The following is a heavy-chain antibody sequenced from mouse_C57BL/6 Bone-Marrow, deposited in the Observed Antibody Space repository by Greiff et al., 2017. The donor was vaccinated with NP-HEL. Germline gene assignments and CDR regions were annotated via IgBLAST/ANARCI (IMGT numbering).Heavy chain of an antibody. CDR2: IRSKSNNYSN. J-gene: IGHJ3*01. Sequence: EVKLMESGGGLVQPKGSLKLSCAASGFSFNTYAMNWVRQAPGKGLEWVARIRSKSNNYSNYYAVSVKDRFTISRDDSESMHYLQMNNVKTEDTALYYCVRGSSGYTWFAYWGQGTLVTVSA. V-gene: IGHV10-1*01. CDR1: GFSFNTYA. CDR3: VRGSSGYTWFAY. D-gene: IGHD3-2*02.